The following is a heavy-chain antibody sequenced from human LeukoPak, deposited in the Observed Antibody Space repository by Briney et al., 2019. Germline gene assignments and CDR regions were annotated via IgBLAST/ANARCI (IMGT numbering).Heavy chain of an antibody. CDR1: GFIFSSYA. CDR3: AKNYDSGGYHYLDPFDI. V-gene: IGHV3-30*18. CDR2: VSYDGRNK. D-gene: IGHD3-22*01. J-gene: IGHJ3*02. Sequence: GGSLRLSCAASGFIFSSYAMHWVRQAPGKGLEWVAVVSYDGRNKYYADSMRGRFTISRDNSKNTLYLEMNSLRVEDTAVYYCAKNYDSGGYHYLDPFDIWGQGTKVTVS.